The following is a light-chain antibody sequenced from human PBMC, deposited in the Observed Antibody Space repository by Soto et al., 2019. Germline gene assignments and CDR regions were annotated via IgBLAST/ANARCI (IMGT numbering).Light chain of an antibody. V-gene: IGKV1-5*03. Sequence: DIRMTQSPSTLSASVGDRVTITCRASQSIINWLAWYQQKPGNAPKLLIQKVSSLESGVPSRFSGSGSGTEFTLTISSLQPDDFASYYCQEYNSYSRTFGQGTKLQLK. CDR1: QSIINW. J-gene: IGKJ2*02. CDR2: KVS. CDR3: QEYNSYSRT.